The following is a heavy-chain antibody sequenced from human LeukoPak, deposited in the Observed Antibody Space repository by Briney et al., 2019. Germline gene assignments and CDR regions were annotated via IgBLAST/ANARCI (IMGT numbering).Heavy chain of an antibody. CDR1: GYTFTGYY. CDR3: GTLLSNGPFDY. V-gene: IGHV1-2*02. J-gene: IGHJ4*02. Sequence: GASVKVSCKASGYTFTGYYMHWVRQAPGQGLEWMGYIYPNTGATKYAQKFQGRVTMTSDTSISTAYMELSGLRSDDTAVYYCGTLLSNGPFDYWGQGSLVTVSS. CDR2: IYPNTGAT.